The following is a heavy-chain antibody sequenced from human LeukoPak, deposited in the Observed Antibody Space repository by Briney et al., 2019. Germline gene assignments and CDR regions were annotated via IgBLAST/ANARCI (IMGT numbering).Heavy chain of an antibody. CDR1: GLTFSSNY. D-gene: IGHD2-15*01. CDR3: ASRDCSGGSCYLDY. V-gene: IGHV3-53*01. CDR2: IYSVGII. Sequence: GGSLRLSCAASGLTFSSNYKSWVRQAPGKGLEGGSDIYSVGIIYYADSVKGRFTISRDNSKNTLYLQMNSLRAEDTAVYYCASRDCSGGSCYLDYWGQGNLVTVSS. J-gene: IGHJ4*02.